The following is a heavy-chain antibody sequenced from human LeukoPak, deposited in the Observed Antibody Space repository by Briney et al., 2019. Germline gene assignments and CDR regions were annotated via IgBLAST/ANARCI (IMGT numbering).Heavy chain of an antibody. CDR1: GVSISTYY. V-gene: IGHV4-59*08. Sequence: SETLSLTCTVSGVSISTYYWSWIRQPPGKGLEWIGYISYSGNTNYNPSLKSRVTISVDTSKNQFSLKLSFVTAADTAVYYCASRYYFGSGSYRPYFDFWGQGTLVTVSS. CDR3: ASRYYFGSGSYRPYFDF. D-gene: IGHD3-10*01. CDR2: ISYSGNT. J-gene: IGHJ4*02.